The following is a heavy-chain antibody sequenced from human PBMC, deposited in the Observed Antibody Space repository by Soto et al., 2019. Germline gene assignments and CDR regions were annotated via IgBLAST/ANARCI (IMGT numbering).Heavy chain of an antibody. CDR2: INPSGGST. D-gene: IGHD1-26*01. CDR1: GYTFTSYY. J-gene: IGHJ5*02. V-gene: IGHV1-46*01. CDR3: ARDVRDANSGKGVDP. Sequence: ASVKVSCKASGYTFTSYYMHWVRQAPGQGLEWMGIINPSGGSTSYAQKFQGRVTMTRDTSTSTVYMELSSLRSEDTAVYYCARDVRDANSGKGVDPWGQGTLVTVSS.